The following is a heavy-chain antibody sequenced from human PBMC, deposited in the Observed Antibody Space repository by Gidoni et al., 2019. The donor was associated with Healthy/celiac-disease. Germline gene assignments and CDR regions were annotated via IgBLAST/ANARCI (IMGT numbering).Heavy chain of an antibody. CDR2: ISYDGSNK. Sequence: QVQLVESGGGVVQPGRSLRLSCAPSGLTFSSYAMHWVRQAPGKGLEWVAVISYDGSNKYYADSVKGRFTISRDNSKNTLYLQMNSLRAEDTAVYYCARAYYDSSGFTSFDYWGQGTLVTVSS. CDR1: GLTFSSYA. D-gene: IGHD3-22*01. J-gene: IGHJ4*02. CDR3: ARAYYDSSGFTSFDY. V-gene: IGHV3-30*04.